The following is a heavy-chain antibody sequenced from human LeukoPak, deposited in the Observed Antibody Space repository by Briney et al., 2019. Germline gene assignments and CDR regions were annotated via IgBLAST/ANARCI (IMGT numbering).Heavy chain of an antibody. V-gene: IGHV6-1*01. CDR2: TYYRSKWYN. CDR1: GDSVSSNSAT. D-gene: IGHD6-13*01. Sequence: SQTLSLTCAISGDSVSSNSATWTWIRQSPSRGLELLGRTYYRSKWYNDYAVSVKSRITINPDTSKNQFSLQLSSVTPEDTAVYYCARGSSSNSWYFDYWGQGTLVTVSS. CDR3: ARGSSSNSWYFDY. J-gene: IGHJ4*02.